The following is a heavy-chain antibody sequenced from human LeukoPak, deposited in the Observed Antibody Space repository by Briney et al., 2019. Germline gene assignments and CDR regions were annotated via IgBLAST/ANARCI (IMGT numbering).Heavy chain of an antibody. Sequence: ASVKVSCKASGYTFTSYGISWVRQAPGQGLEWMGWISAYNGNTNYAQKLQGRVTMTTDTSTSTAYMELRSLRSDDTAVYYCARTPIVVVIASGAFDIWGQGTMVTVSS. D-gene: IGHD2-21*01. CDR3: ARTPIVVVIASGAFDI. V-gene: IGHV1-18*01. J-gene: IGHJ3*02. CDR1: GYTFTSYG. CDR2: ISAYNGNT.